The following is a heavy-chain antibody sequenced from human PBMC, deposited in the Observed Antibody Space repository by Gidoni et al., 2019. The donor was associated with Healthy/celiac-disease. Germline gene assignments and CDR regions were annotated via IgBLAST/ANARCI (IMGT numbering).Heavy chain of an antibody. J-gene: IGHJ5*02. D-gene: IGHD4-17*01. CDR1: GGSISSGGYY. CDR3: ARWRGGTTYASYWFDP. CDR2: IYYSGST. Sequence: QVQLQESGPGLVKPSPTLSLTCTFSGGSISSGGYYWSWIRPHPGKGLEWIGYIYYSGSTYYNPSLKSRVTISVDTSKNQFSLKLSSVTAADTAVYYCARWRGGTTYASYWFDPWGQGTLVTVSS. V-gene: IGHV4-31*03.